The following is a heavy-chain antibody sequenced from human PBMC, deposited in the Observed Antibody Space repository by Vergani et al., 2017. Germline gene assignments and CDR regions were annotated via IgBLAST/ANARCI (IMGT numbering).Heavy chain of an antibody. V-gene: IGHV4-59*01. CDR1: GGSISSYY. CDR2: IYYSGST. J-gene: IGHJ5*02. CDR3: ARAPASFYGGECWFDP. D-gene: IGHD2-2*01. Sequence: QVQLQESGPGLVKPSETLSLTCTVSGGSISSYYWSWIRQPPGKGLECIGYIYYSGSTNYNPSLKSRVTISVDTSKNQFSLKLSSVTAADTAVYYWARAPASFYGGECWFDPWGQGTLVTVSS.